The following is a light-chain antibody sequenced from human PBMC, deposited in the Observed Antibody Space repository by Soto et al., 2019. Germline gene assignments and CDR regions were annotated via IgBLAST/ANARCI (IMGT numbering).Light chain of an antibody. V-gene: IGKV3-15*01. CDR2: GAS. J-gene: IGKJ1*01. CDR3: QEYDNWLPWT. Sequence: IVMTQSPATLSVSPGERATLSCRASQSVSRNLAWYQQKPGQAPRLLMYGASTRATGIPARFSGSGSGTEFTLTISSLQSEDFAVYYCQEYDNWLPWTFGQGTKVEIK. CDR1: QSVSRN.